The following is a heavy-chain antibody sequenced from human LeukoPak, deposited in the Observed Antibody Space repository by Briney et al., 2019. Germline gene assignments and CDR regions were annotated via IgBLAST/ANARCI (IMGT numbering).Heavy chain of an antibody. D-gene: IGHD1-1*01. J-gene: IGHJ4*02. CDR2: IYYSGSI. CDR1: GGSISSYY. CDR3: ARGNWYLDY. V-gene: IGHV4-59*01. Sequence: SETLSLTCTVSGGSISSYYWSWIRQPPGKGLEWIGYIYYSGSINYNPSLKSRVTISVDTSKNQFSLKVSSVTAADTAVYYCARGNWYLDYWGQGTLVTVSS.